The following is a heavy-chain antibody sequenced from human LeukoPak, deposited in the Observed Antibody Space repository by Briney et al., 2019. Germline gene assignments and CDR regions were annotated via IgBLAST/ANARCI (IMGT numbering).Heavy chain of an antibody. D-gene: IGHD2-2*01. V-gene: IGHV4-34*01. J-gene: IGHJ4*02. CDR2: INHSGST. Sequence: PSETLSLTCAVYGGSFSGYYWSWIRPPPGNGPEWIGEINHSGSTNYNPSLKSRVTISVDTSKNQFSLKLSSVTAADTAVYYCARTYSTTWDYWGQGTLVTVSS. CDR3: ARTYSTTWDY. CDR1: GGSFSGYY.